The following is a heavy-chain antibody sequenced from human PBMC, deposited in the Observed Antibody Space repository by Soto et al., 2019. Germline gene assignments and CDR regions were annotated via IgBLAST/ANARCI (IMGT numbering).Heavy chain of an antibody. CDR3: ARENQGDDSSGYYLDAFDI. D-gene: IGHD3-22*01. J-gene: IGHJ3*02. CDR2: INAGNGNT. V-gene: IGHV1-3*01. CDR1: RYTFTSYA. Sequence: ASVKVSCKASRYTFTSYAMHLVRQAPGQGLEWMGWINAGNGNTKYSQKFQGRVTMTRNTSISTAYMELSSLRSEDTAVYYCARENQGDDSSGYYLDAFDIWGQGTMVTVSS.